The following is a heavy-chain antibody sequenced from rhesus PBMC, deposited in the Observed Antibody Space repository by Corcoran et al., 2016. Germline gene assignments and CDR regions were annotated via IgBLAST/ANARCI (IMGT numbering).Heavy chain of an antibody. D-gene: IGHD3-3*01. V-gene: IGHV3-54*02. CDR3: ARSHLDWSNWYFDL. J-gene: IGHJ2*01. CDR1: GFTFSSYG. Sequence: EVQLVESGGGLVQPGGSLRLSCAASGFTFSSYGMHWVRQAPGKGLEWVAVISYDGSKKYYADSVNDRFTISRDNSKNMLYLQMNNLKLEDTAVYYCARSHLDWSNWYFDLWGPGTPITISS. CDR2: ISYDGSKK.